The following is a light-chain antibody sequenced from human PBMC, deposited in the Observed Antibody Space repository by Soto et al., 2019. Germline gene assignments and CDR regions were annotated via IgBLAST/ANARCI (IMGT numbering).Light chain of an antibody. CDR2: AAS. CDR3: QQSYSNLVT. V-gene: IGKV1-39*01. J-gene: IGKJ4*01. CDR1: QSINSY. Sequence: DIQMTQSPSSLSASVGDRVTITCRASQSINSYLNWYQQKPGKAPKLLIYAASSLQTGVPSRFSGSGSGTDFTLTISSLQPEDFATYYCQQSYSNLVTFGGGTKVE.